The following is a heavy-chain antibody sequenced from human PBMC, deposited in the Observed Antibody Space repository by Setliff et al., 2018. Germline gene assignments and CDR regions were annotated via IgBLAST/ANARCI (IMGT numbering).Heavy chain of an antibody. CDR3: AREGVGFRFYYASMDV. J-gene: IGHJ6*03. CDR2: INHDGSST. D-gene: IGHD3-10*01. V-gene: IGHV3-74*01. Sequence: GGSLRLSCAASGFTFTSYWMHWVRQAPGKGLVWVSRINHDGSSTTYADSVKGRFTISRDNAKTTLYLQMDSLRAEDTAVYYCAREGVGFRFYYASMDVWGKGTTVTVSS. CDR1: GFTFTSYW.